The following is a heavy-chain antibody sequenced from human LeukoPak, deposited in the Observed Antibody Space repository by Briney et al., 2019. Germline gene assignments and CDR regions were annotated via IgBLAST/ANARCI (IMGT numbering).Heavy chain of an antibody. J-gene: IGHJ4*02. V-gene: IGHV3-23*01. Sequence: GGSLRLSCAASGFTFSSYAMSWVRQAPGKGLEWVSAISGSGGSTYYADSVKGRFTISRDNSKNTLYLQMNSLRAEDTAVYYCAKASYWSGGSCYLVDYWGQGTLVTVSS. CDR2: ISGSGGST. CDR1: GFTFSSYA. D-gene: IGHD2-15*01. CDR3: AKASYWSGGSCYLVDY.